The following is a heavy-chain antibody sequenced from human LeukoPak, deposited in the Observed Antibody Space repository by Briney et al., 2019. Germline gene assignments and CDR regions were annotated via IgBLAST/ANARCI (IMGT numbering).Heavy chain of an antibody. V-gene: IGHV3-23*01. Sequence: PGGSRRLSCSASGFTFSRFAMTWVRQLPGRGLEWVSSIIGNGHQMYYADSVKGRFSVSRDNSKNILYLQMDSLRADDSALYYCAKDANYCDSCAYLIPFDYWGQGTLVTVSS. CDR1: GFTFSRFA. D-gene: IGHD3-22*01. CDR2: IIGNGHQM. J-gene: IGHJ4*02. CDR3: AKDANYCDSCAYLIPFDY.